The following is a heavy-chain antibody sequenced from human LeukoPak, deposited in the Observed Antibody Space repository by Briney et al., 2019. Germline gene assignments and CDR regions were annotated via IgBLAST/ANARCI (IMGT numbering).Heavy chain of an antibody. CDR3: ASGTFDDYGDYDRGDYFDH. V-gene: IGHV4-39*02. CDR2: IYYSGLT. D-gene: IGHD4-17*01. CDR1: GASISSSSSS. J-gene: IGHJ4*02. Sequence: KTSETLSLTCTVSGASISSSSSSWGWVRQPPGKGPEWIGSIYYSGLTYDNPSLKSRVSISVDPSKNHFSLKVSSVTAADTAVYYCASGTFDDYGDYDRGDYFDHWGQGTLVTVS.